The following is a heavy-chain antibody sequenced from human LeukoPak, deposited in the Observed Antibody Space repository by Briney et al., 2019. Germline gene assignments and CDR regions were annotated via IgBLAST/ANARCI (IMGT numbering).Heavy chain of an antibody. CDR1: GFTFSSYG. J-gene: IGHJ4*02. CDR3: ARAPGYNSGWYDY. D-gene: IGHD6-19*01. CDR2: TRNKANSYTT. V-gene: IGHV3-72*01. Sequence: GGSLRLSCAASGFTFSSYGMSWVRQAPGKGLEWVGRTRNKANSYTTEYAASVKGRFTISRDDSKNSLYLQMNSLKTEDTAVYYCARAPGYNSGWYDYWGQGTLVTVSS.